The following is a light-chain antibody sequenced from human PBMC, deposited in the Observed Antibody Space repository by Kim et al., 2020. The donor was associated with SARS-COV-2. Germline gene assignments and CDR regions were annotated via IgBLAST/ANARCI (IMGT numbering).Light chain of an antibody. CDR1: QSLVFSDGKTY. J-gene: IGKJ4*01. CDR3: MYGTHWPPSFT. V-gene: IGKV2-30*01. Sequence: DVIMTQSPLSLPVTLGQPASISCRSSQSLVFSDGKTYLNWFHQRPGQSPRRLIYKVSNRDSGVPDRFSGRGSGTDFTLKISRVKAEDVGVYYCMYGTHWPPSFTFGGGTKVDIK. CDR2: KVS.